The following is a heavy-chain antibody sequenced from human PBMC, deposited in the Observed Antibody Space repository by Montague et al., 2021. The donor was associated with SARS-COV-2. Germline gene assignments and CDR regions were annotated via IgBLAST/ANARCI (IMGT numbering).Heavy chain of an antibody. V-gene: IGHV4-39*01. CDR1: GGSISSSYYY. CDR2: ISYRGDP. CDR3: AKPLATGNYYY. J-gene: IGHJ4*02. Sequence: SQTLSLTCTVSGGSISSSYYYWGWVRQPPGKGLEWIGSISYRGDPYYNPSLKSRLTISVDTSQNQFSLKLSSVTAADTAVYYCAKPLATGNYYYWGQGTLVTVSS. D-gene: IGHD1-1*01.